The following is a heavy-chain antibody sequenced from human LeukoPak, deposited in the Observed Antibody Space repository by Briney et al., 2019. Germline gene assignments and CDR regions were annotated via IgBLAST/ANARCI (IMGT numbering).Heavy chain of an antibody. J-gene: IGHJ4*02. CDR3: ARDLFGGSYGDGDY. D-gene: IGHD1-26*01. Sequence: GGSRRLSCAASGFTFSSYTMHWVRQAPGKGLEWVAVISYDGSNKYYADSVKGRFTISRDNSKNTLYLQMNSLRPEDTAVYYCARDLFGGSYGDGDYWGQGTLVTVSS. CDR1: GFTFSSYT. CDR2: ISYDGSNK. V-gene: IGHV3-30-3*01.